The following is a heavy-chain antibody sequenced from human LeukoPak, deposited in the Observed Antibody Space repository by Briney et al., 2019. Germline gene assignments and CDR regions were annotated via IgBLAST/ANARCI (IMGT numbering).Heavy chain of an antibody. D-gene: IGHD6-19*01. Sequence: PGGSLRLSCAASGFTFDDYGMSWVRHAPGKGLEWVSGINWNGGSTGYADSVKGRFTISRDNAKNSLYLQMNSLRAEDTALYYCARAVAGSPNDAFDIWGQGTMVTVSS. CDR2: INWNGGST. J-gene: IGHJ3*02. V-gene: IGHV3-20*04. CDR1: GFTFDDYG. CDR3: ARAVAGSPNDAFDI.